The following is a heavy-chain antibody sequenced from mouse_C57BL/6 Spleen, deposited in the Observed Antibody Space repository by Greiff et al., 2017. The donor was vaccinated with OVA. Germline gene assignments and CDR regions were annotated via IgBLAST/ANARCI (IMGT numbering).Heavy chain of an antibody. CDR3: ARGYYGHYAMDY. J-gene: IGHJ4*01. V-gene: IGHV1-76*01. CDR1: GYTFTDYY. CDR2: IYPGSGNT. D-gene: IGHD1-1*01. Sequence: VHLVESGAELVRPGASVKLSCKASGYTFTDYYINWVKQRPGQGLEWIARIYPGSGNTYYNEKFKGKATLTAEKSSSTAYMQLSSLTSEDSAVYFCARGYYGHYAMDYWGQGTSVTVSS.